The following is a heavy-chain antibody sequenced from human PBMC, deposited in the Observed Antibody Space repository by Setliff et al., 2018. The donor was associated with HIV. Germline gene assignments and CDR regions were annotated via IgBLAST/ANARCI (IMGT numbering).Heavy chain of an antibody. CDR2: IKQDESEK. J-gene: IGHJ4*02. CDR3: ARSHPYNYDSGSYPLEY. Sequence: PGVSLRLSCAASGFTFSSNWMSWVRQAPGKGLELVANIKQDESEKYYVDSVKGRFSISRDNAKSSLYLRMNSLRAEDTALYYCARSHPYNYDSGSYPLEYWGQGSLVTVSS. D-gene: IGHD3-10*01. V-gene: IGHV3-7*01. CDR1: GFTFSSNW.